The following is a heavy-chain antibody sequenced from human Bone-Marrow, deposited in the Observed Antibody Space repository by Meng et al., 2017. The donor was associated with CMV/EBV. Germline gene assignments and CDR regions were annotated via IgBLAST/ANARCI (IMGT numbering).Heavy chain of an antibody. CDR2: IKSNTDGGTT. V-gene: IGHV3-15*01. D-gene: IGHD2-2*01. CDR1: KAW. J-gene: IGHJ4*02. CDR3: STVAIGYCSSSGCYGGDY. Sequence: KAWMSGVRQDTGKGLEWVGRIKSNTDGGTTDYAAPVNGRFTISRDDSKNTLYLQMNSLKTEDTAVYYCSTVAIGYCSSSGCYGGDYWGQGTLVTVSS.